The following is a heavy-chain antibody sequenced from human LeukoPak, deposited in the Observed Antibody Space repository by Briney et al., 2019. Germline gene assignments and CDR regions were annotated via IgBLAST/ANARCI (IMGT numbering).Heavy chain of an antibody. CDR1: GFTFSSYG. V-gene: IGHV3-23*01. Sequence: GGSLRLSCAASGFTFSSYGMHWVRQAPGKGLEWVSAISGSGGSTYYADSVKGRFTISRDNSKDTLYLQMNSPRAEDTAVYYCAKAYDFWSGYYNYWGQGTLVTVSS. D-gene: IGHD3-3*01. J-gene: IGHJ4*02. CDR2: ISGSGGST. CDR3: AKAYDFWSGYYNY.